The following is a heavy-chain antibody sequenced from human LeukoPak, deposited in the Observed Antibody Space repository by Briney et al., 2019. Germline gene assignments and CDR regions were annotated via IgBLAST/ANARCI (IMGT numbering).Heavy chain of an antibody. CDR3: AGDTPPGGDFYFDY. D-gene: IGHD3-16*01. CDR1: GFSFSTYG. Sequence: GGSLRLSCAASGFSFSTYGMHWVRQAPGKGLEWVALIWNDGANTYYADSVKGRFTISRDNSTNTLYLQMNSLRAEDTAVYYCAGDTPPGGDFYFDYWGQGTLVIVSS. CDR2: IWNDGANT. V-gene: IGHV3-33*01. J-gene: IGHJ4*02.